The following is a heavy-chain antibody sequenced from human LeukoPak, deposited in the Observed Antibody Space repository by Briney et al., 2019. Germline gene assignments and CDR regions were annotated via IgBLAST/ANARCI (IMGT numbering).Heavy chain of an antibody. CDR2: INPNSGGT. Sequence: ASVKVSCKASGYTFTGYYMHWVRQAPGQGLEWMGRINPNSGGTNYAQKFQGRVTMTRDTSISTAYMELSRLRSDDTAVYYCARDDDGGYVFDYWGQGTLVTVSS. CDR1: GYTFTGYY. J-gene: IGHJ4*02. V-gene: IGHV1-2*06. CDR3: ARDDDGGYVFDY. D-gene: IGHD5-12*01.